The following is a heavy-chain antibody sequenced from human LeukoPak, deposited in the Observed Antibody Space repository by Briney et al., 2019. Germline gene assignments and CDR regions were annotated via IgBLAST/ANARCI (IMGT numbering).Heavy chain of an antibody. CDR3: ASHIVVVTAIRYYAMDV. J-gene: IGHJ6*02. V-gene: IGHV3-23*01. CDR1: GFTFSSYA. D-gene: IGHD2-2*01. CDR2: ISGSSGSI. Sequence: GGSLRLSCAASGFTFSSYAMSWVRQAPGKGLEWVSAISGSSGSIYYADSVKGRFTISRDNSKNTLYLQMNSLRAEDTAVYYCASHIVVVTAIRYYAMDVWGQGTTVTVSS.